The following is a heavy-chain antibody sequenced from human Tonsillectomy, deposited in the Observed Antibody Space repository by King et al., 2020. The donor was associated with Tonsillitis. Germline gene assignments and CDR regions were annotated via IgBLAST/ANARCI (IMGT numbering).Heavy chain of an antibody. CDR2: IKEDGSEK. D-gene: IGHD6-13*01. V-gene: IGHV3-7*01. CDR1: GFTFSSYW. CDR3: ARLGDSSSWPYRRPHWYFDL. J-gene: IGHJ2*01. Sequence: VQLVESGGGLVQPGGSLRLSCAASGFTFSSYWMSWVRQAPGKGLEWVANIKEDGSEKYYVDSVKGRFTISRDNAKNSLYLQMNSLRAEDTAVYYCARLGDSSSWPYRRPHWYFDLWGRGTLVTVSS.